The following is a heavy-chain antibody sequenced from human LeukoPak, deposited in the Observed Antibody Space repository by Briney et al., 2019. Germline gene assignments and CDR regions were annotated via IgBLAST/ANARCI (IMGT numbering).Heavy chain of an antibody. J-gene: IGHJ4*02. CDR3: AKGAGYSCHDLSSYFDY. CDR2: ISGSAGGT. D-gene: IGHD5-12*01. V-gene: IGHV3-23*01. CDR1: EFTFSSYA. Sequence: GGSLRLSCAASEFTFSSYAMSWVRQAPGKGLEWVSAISGSAGGTYYADSVKGRFTISRDNSKNTLYLLMHSLRAEDTAVYYCAKGAGYSCHDLSSYFDYWGQGILVTVSS.